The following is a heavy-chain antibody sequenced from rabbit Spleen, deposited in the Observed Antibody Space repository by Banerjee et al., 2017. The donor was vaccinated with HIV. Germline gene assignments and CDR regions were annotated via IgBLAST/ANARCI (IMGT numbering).Heavy chain of an antibody. V-gene: IGHV1S7*01. J-gene: IGHJ4*01. CDR2: IDPVFGIT. Sequence: QLKESGGGLVQPGGSLKLSCKASGFTLSSYYMNWVRQAPGKGLEWIGYIDPVFGITYYANWVNGRFSISRENAQNTVFLQMTSLTAADTATYFCARGSATMTLVITGYYFTLWGPGTLVTVS. CDR1: GFTLSSYY. D-gene: IGHD2-1*01. CDR3: ARGSATMTLVITGYYFTL.